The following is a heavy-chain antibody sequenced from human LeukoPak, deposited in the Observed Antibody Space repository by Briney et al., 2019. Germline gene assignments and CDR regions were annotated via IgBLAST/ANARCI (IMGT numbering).Heavy chain of an antibody. J-gene: IGHJ4*02. V-gene: IGHV3-48*01. Sequence: GGSLRLSCAASGFNVSSYSMNWVRQAPGKGLEWVSYISSSSTTIYYADSVKGRFTISRDNAKNSLYLQMNSLRAEDTAVYYCARDKIDSSGYYYGYWGQGTLVTVSS. CDR1: GFNVSSYS. CDR2: ISSSSTTI. CDR3: ARDKIDSSGYYYGY. D-gene: IGHD3-22*01.